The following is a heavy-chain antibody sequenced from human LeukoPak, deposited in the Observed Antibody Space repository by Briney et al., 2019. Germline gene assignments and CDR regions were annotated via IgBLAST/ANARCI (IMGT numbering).Heavy chain of an antibody. CDR1: GFTFSSYS. Sequence: GWSLRLSCAASGFTFSSYSMYWVRQAPGKGLEWVSSISSSSSYIYYADSVKGRFTISRDNAKNSLYLQMNSLRAEDTAVYYCARFDVVVVPAANGDFDYWGQGTLVTVSS. CDR3: ARFDVVVVPAANGDFDY. V-gene: IGHV3-21*01. J-gene: IGHJ4*02. CDR2: ISSSSSYI. D-gene: IGHD2-2*01.